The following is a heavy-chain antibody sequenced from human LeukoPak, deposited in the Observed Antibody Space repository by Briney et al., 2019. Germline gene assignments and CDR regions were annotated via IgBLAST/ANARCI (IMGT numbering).Heavy chain of an antibody. D-gene: IGHD3-10*01. V-gene: IGHV3-30-3*01. CDR1: GFTFSSYA. CDR3: AREYSWFGELNDY. CDR2: ISYDGSNK. J-gene: IGHJ4*02. Sequence: GGSLRLSCAASGFTFSSYAMHWVRQAPGKGLEWVAVISYDGSNKYYADSVKGRFTISRDNSKNTLYLQMNSLRAEDTAVYYCAREYSWFGELNDYWGQGTLVTVSS.